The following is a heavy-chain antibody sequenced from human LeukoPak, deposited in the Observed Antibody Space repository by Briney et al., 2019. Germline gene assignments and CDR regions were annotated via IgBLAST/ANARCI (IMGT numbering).Heavy chain of an antibody. CDR1: GFTFSDYS. Sequence: GGSLRLSCAASGFTFSDYSMNWVRQAPGKGLEWASYIRSSSTIYYADSVKGRFTISRDNAKNSLYLQMNSLRDDDTAVYYCARSILFDYWGQGTLVTVSS. CDR2: IRSSSTI. V-gene: IGHV3-48*02. J-gene: IGHJ4*02. CDR3: ARSILFDY.